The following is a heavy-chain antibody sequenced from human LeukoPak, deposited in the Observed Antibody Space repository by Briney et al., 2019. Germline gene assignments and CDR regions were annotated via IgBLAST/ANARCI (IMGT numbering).Heavy chain of an antibody. V-gene: IGHV4-39*01. CDR3: ARTAGYCSGGTCVDS. D-gene: IGHD2-15*01. J-gene: IGHJ4*02. CDR2: NYYSGST. Sequence: KPSETLSLTCSVSGGSIGSSSYYWGWIRQPPGKGLEWIGSNYYSGSTHYNPSLKSRLTIAADTSKNQFSLRLSSVTAADTAVYYCARTAGYCSGGTCVDSWGQGTLITVSS. CDR1: GGSIGSSSYY.